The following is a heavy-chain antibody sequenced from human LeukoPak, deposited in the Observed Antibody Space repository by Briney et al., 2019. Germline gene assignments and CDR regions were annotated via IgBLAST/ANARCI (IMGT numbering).Heavy chain of an antibody. J-gene: IGHJ5*02. Sequence: SETLSLTCTVSGGSISSSSYYWGWLRQPPGKGLEWIGSIYYSGSTYYNPSLKSRVTISVDTSKNQFSLKLSSVTAADTAVYYCARRYSGSYSTVWFDPWGQGTLVTVSS. V-gene: IGHV4-39*01. CDR1: GGSISSSSYY. CDR3: ARRYSGSYSTVWFDP. D-gene: IGHD1-26*01. CDR2: IYYSGST.